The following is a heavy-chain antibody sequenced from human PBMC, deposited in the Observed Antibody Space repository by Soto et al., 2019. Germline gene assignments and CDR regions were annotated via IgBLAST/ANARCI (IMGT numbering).Heavy chain of an antibody. CDR2: ISGKNGNT. J-gene: IGHJ4*02. CDR1: GDKFSDFG. V-gene: IGHV1-18*04. CDR3: ARSDYYEDNGTFDN. Sequence: ASVKVSCKACGDKFSDFGITWVRQAPGQGLEWMGWISGKNGNTNYAQKVQGRVTLTADTSTRTAYMEMRALTSDDTGIYYCARSDYYEDNGTFDNWGQGTPVNVSS. D-gene: IGHD4-17*01.